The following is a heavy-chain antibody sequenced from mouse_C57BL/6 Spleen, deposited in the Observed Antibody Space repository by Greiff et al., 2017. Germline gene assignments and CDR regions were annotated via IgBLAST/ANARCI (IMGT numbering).Heavy chain of an antibody. D-gene: IGHD2-3*01. CDR2: ISGGGGNT. CDR1: GFTFSSYT. J-gene: IGHJ2*01. V-gene: IGHV5-9*01. CDR3: ASHDGYYPYYFDY. Sequence: EVQLVESGGGLVKPGGSLKLSCAASGFTFSSYTMSWVRQTPEKRLEWVATISGGGGNTYYPDSVKGRFTISRDNAKNTLYLQMSSLRSEDTALYYCASHDGYYPYYFDYWGQGTTLTVSS.